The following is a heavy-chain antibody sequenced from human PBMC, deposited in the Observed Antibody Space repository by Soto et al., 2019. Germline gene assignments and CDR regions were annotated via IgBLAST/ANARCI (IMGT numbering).Heavy chain of an antibody. CDR1: GFTFDDYA. D-gene: IGHD3-10*01. CDR2: ISWNSGSI. Sequence: EVQLVESGGGLVQPGRSLRLSCAASGFTFDDYAMHWVRQAPGKGLEWVSGISWNSGSIGYADSVKGRFTISRDNAKNSLYLQMNSLRAEDTALYYCAKDHVRNYGSGSSDFDYWGQGTLVTVSS. V-gene: IGHV3-9*01. J-gene: IGHJ4*02. CDR3: AKDHVRNYGSGSSDFDY.